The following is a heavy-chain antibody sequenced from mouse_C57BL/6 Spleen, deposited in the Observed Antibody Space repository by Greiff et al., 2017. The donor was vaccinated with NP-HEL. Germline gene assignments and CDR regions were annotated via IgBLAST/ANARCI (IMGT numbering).Heavy chain of an antibody. J-gene: IGHJ4*01. CDR2: IDPSDSYT. Sequence: VQLQQPGAELVRPGTSVKLSCKASGYTFTSYWMHWVKQRPGQGLEWIGVIDPSDSYTNYNQKFKGKATLTVDTSSSTAYMQLSSLTSEDSAVYYCAREGSIYYDYDNAMDYWGQGTSVTVSS. CDR1: GYTFTSYW. CDR3: AREGSIYYDYDNAMDY. V-gene: IGHV1-59*01. D-gene: IGHD2-4*01.